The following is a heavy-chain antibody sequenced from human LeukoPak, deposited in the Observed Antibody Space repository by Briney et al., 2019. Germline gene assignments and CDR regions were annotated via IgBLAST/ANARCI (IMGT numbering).Heavy chain of an antibody. CDR1: GFTVTSNY. Sequence: GGSLRLSCAASGFTVTSNYMSWVRQAPGKGLEWVSVIYSGGSTFYADSVKGRFTISRYNSKNTVYLQMNSLRAEGTAVYYCAREDYYGSGSCDWGQGTMVTVSS. D-gene: IGHD3-10*01. J-gene: IGHJ3*01. CDR3: AREDYYGSGSCD. CDR2: IYSGGST. V-gene: IGHV3-66*01.